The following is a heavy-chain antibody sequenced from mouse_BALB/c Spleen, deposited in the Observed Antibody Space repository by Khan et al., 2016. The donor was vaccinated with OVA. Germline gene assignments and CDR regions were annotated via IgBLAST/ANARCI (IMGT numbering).Heavy chain of an antibody. J-gene: IGHJ1*01. Sequence: EVELVESGGGLVQPGGSRKLSCAASGFTFSSFGMHWVRQAPEKGLEWVAYISSGSSTIYYADTVTGRFTIFRDNPKNTLFLQMTSLRSEDTAMYYCATYGWWDWGAGTTVTVSS. D-gene: IGHD1-1*01. CDR1: GFTFSSFG. CDR3: ATYGWWD. V-gene: IGHV5-17*02. CDR2: ISSGSSTI.